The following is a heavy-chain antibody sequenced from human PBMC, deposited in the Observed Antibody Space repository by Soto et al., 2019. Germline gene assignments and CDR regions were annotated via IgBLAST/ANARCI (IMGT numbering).Heavy chain of an antibody. CDR2: IYSGGST. Sequence: GGSLRLSCAASGFTASSNYMSWVRQAPGKGLEWVSVIYSGGSTYYADSVKGRFTISRDNSKNTLYLQMNSLRAEDTAVYYCARVHYDYLDYWGQGTLVTVYS. V-gene: IGHV3-53*01. CDR1: GFTASSNY. J-gene: IGHJ4*02. D-gene: IGHD3-10*01. CDR3: ARVHYDYLDY.